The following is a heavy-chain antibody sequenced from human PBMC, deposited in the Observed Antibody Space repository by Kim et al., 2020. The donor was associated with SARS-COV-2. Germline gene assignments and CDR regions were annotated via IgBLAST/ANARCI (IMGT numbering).Heavy chain of an antibody. V-gene: IGHV3-53*01. Sequence: GGSLRLSCAASGFTVSSNYMSWVRQAPGKGLEWVSVIYSGGSTYYADSVKGRFTISRDNSKNTLYLQMNSLRAEDTAVYYCARDTRDTMVRGVPYYYYGMDVWGQGTTVTVSS. CDR3: ARDTRDTMVRGVPYYYYGMDV. J-gene: IGHJ6*02. CDR2: IYSGGST. CDR1: GFTVSSNY. D-gene: IGHD3-10*01.